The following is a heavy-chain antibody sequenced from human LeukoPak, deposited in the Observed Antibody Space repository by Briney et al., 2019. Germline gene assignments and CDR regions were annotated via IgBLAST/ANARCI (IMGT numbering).Heavy chain of an antibody. CDR3: ARPGGYTHYFDY. J-gene: IGHJ4*02. V-gene: IGHV1-2*02. Sequence: ASVKVSCKGSGYTFTDYNMHWVRQAPGQGLEWMGWINPNNGGTRYAQKFQGRVTMTRDTSITTAYMELSSLRSDDTAVYYCARPGGYTHYFDYWGQGTLVTVSS. CDR2: INPNNGGT. CDR1: GYTFTDYN. D-gene: IGHD5-24*01.